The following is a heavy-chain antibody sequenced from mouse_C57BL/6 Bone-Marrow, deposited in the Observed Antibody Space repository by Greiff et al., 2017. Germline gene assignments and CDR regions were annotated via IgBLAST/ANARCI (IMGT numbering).Heavy chain of an antibody. CDR2: IYPGGGST. V-gene: IGHV1-55*01. CDR1: GYTFTSYW. D-gene: IGHD1-1*01. CDR3: ARPAYYCGSSYGDWYFDV. Sequence: VKLMESGAELVKPGASVKMSCKASGYTFTSYWITWVKQRPGQGLEWIGDIYPGGGSTNYNEKFKSKATLTVDTSSSTAYMQLSSLTSEDSAVYYWARPAYYCGSSYGDWYFDVGGTGTTVTVSS. J-gene: IGHJ1*03.